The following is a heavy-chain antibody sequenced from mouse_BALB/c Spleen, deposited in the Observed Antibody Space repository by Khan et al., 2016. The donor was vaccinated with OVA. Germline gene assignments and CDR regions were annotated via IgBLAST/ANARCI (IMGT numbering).Heavy chain of an antibody. CDR3: ARDYGSLYWYFDV. V-gene: IGHV3-5*02. J-gene: IGHJ1*01. Sequence: EVQLQESGPGLVKPSQTVSLTCTVTGISITSGNYRWSWIRQFPGNKLEWIGNIYYSGTVTYNPSLTSRTTITRDTSKHQFLLEMNSLTAEDTATYYCARDYGSLYWYFDVWGAGTTVTVSS. D-gene: IGHD1-1*01. CDR1: GISITSGNYR. CDR2: IYYSGTV.